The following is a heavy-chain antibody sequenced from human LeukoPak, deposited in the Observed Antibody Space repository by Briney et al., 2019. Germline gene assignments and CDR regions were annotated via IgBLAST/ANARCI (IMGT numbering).Heavy chain of an antibody. J-gene: IGHJ4*02. CDR2: ISWNSGNI. D-gene: IGHD4-17*01. Sequence: GGSLRLSCAASGFTFSDYAMHWVRQAPGKGLEWVSGISWNSGNIGYADSVKGRFTISRDNAKNSLSLQMNSLRIEDTALYYCANLHGDYRDYWGQGTLVTVSS. CDR1: GFTFSDYA. V-gene: IGHV3-9*01. CDR3: ANLHGDYRDY.